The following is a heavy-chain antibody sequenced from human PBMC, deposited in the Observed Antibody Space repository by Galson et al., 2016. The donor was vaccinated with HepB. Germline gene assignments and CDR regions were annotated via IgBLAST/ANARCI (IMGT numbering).Heavy chain of an antibody. D-gene: IGHD4-17*01. CDR3: AAGGGRGFSGDYYFDF. V-gene: IGHV3-11*01. J-gene: IGHJ4*02. CDR2: ISSSGGTI. Sequence: LRLSCAASGFTFSHYYMAWIRQAPGKGLECVSYISSSGGTIDYADSVKGRFTMSRDNAEESLNLQMNSLRPEDTAVYYCAAGGGRGFSGDYYFDFWGRGTLVTVSS. CDR1: GFTFSHYY.